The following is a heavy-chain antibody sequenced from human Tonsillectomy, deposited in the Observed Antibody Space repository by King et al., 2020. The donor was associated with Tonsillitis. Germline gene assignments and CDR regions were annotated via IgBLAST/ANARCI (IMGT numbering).Heavy chain of an antibody. V-gene: IGHV3-23*04. CDR3: ARNGYFYHSSGFYYIDYFDS. Sequence: VQLVESGGGLVQPGGSLRLSCAASGFTFSTSAMSWVRQAPGKGLEWGSAISGSGDSSYFADSVEGRFTISRDISKNTLYLQMNNLRADDTAVYYCARNGYFYHSSGFYYIDYFDSWGQGTLLTVSS. J-gene: IGHJ4*02. CDR1: GFTFSTSA. CDR2: ISGSGDSS. D-gene: IGHD3-22*01.